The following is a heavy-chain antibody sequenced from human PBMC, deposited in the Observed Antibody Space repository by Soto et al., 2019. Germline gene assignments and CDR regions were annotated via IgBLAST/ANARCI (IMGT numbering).Heavy chain of an antibody. J-gene: IGHJ4*02. Sequence: QVQLVESGGGVVQPGRSLRLSCAASGFTFSSYAMHWVRQAPGKGLEWVAVISYDGSNKYYADSVKGQFTISRDNSKNTLYLQMNSLRAEDTAVYYCARVMIAAAGVFDYWGQGTLVTVSS. CDR3: ARVMIAAAGVFDY. V-gene: IGHV3-30-3*01. CDR1: GFTFSSYA. CDR2: ISYDGSNK. D-gene: IGHD6-13*01.